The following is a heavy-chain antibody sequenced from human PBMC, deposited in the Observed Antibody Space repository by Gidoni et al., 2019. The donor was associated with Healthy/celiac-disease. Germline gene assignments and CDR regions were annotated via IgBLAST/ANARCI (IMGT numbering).Heavy chain of an antibody. J-gene: IGHJ5*02. CDR3: ARAAIRDFWSGYYKYNWFDP. Sequence: QVQLVQSGAEVKKPGSSVKVSCKASGGTFSSYAISWVRQAPGQGLEWMGGIIPIFGTANYAQKFQGRVTITADESTSTAYMELSSLRSEDTAVYYCARAAIRDFWSGYYKYNWFDPWGQGTLVTVSS. D-gene: IGHD3-3*01. V-gene: IGHV1-69*01. CDR1: GGTFSSYA. CDR2: IIPIFGTA.